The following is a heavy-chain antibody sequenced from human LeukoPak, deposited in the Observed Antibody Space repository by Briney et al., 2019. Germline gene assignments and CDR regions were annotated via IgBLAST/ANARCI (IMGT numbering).Heavy chain of an antibody. D-gene: IGHD4-17*01. CDR3: ARGGTTVTPGLLWFDP. J-gene: IGHJ5*02. Sequence: SETLSLTCAVSGDSISSSTHYWGWIRQPPGKGLEWIGSFYYSGDTYYNPSLKSRVTISVDASKNQFSLKLSSVTAADTAVYYCARGGTTVTPGLLWFDPWGQGTLVTVSS. CDR2: FYYSGDT. CDR1: GDSISSSTHY. V-gene: IGHV4-39*07.